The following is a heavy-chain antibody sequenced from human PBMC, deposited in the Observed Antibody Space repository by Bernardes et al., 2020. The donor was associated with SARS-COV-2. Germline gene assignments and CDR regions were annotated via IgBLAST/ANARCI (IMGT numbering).Heavy chain of an antibody. CDR3: ARHGAGEDLSYFDY. D-gene: IGHD3-16*01. J-gene: IGHJ4*02. CDR1: GGSIRGSY. V-gene: IGHV4-59*01. Sequence: SETLSLNCTVSGGSIRGSYLSWIRQAPELRLAWIGYLDNRGHTQFNPSLKSRVTISVDTSKNQFSLKVTSVTAADTAMYYCARHGAGEDLSYFDYWGRGTLVNVSS. CDR2: LDNRGHT.